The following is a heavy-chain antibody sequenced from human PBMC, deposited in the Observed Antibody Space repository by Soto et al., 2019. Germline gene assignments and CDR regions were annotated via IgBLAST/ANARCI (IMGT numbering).Heavy chain of an antibody. CDR2: ISYEGSHT. CDR1: GFIFSSYG. V-gene: IGHV3-30*18. CDR3: AKEVHCGGGSCSWSEGFDY. D-gene: IGHD2-15*01. Sequence: QVQLVESGGGVVQPGRSLRLSCAASGFIFSSYGMHWFRQAPGKGLEWVAVISYEGSHTYYADSVKGRFTITRDNSKNTVYLQMNSLRPEDTAVYYCAKEVHCGGGSCSWSEGFDYWGQGTLLTVSS. J-gene: IGHJ4*02.